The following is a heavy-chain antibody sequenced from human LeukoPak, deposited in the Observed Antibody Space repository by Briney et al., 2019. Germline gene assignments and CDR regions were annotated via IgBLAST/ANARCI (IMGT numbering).Heavy chain of an antibody. CDR2: IKGDGSST. J-gene: IGHJ6*02. V-gene: IGHV3-74*01. CDR3: ARDRGTTVVNYYYYGMNV. CDR1: GFTLSSYW. D-gene: IGHD4-17*01. Sequence: PGGSLRLSCAASGFTLSSYWIHWVRHAPRKGLMWVSRIKGDGSSTSYADSVQGRFTISRDNAKNSLYLQMNSLRAEDTAVYYCARDRGTTVVNYYYYGMNVWGQGTTVTVSS.